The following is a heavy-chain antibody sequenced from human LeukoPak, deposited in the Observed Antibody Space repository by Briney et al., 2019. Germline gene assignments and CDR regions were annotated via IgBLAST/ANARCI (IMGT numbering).Heavy chain of an antibody. Sequence: SETLSLTCSVSGGSISNYYWSWIRLPPGKGLEWIGYIYYSGSTNYNPSLKSRVTISVDTSKNQFSLRLSSVTAADTAVYYCARDRTGNNWFDLWGQGILVTVSS. J-gene: IGHJ5*02. D-gene: IGHD1-1*01. V-gene: IGHV4-59*01. CDR2: IYYSGST. CDR1: GGSISNYY. CDR3: ARDRTGNNWFDL.